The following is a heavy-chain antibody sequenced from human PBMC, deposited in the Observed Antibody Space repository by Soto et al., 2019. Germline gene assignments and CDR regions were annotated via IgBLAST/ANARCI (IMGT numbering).Heavy chain of an antibody. CDR3: AHRGVRVTALFDY. Sequence: QITLRESGPTLVKPTQTLTLTCTFSGFSLTTTGVGLGWIRQPPGNALQWLALIYWDDDKRYSPSLKSRLTITKVTSKNQVVLTMTNMDPVDTATFFCAHRGVRVTALFDYWGPGTPVTVSS. CDR2: IYWDDDK. V-gene: IGHV2-5*02. J-gene: IGHJ4*02. CDR1: GFSLTTTGVG. D-gene: IGHD3-16*01.